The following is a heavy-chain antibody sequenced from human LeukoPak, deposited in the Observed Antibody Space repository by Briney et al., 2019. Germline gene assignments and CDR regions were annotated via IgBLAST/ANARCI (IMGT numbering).Heavy chain of an antibody. CDR2: INHSGST. CDR3: ARGGDSSGYEGRFDP. D-gene: IGHD3-22*01. J-gene: IGHJ5*02. V-gene: IGHV4-34*01. CDR1: GGSFSGYY. Sequence: SETLSLTCAVYGGSFSGYYWSWIRQPPGKGLEWIGEINHSGSTNYNPSLKSRVTISVDKSKTQFSLRLSSVTAADTAVYYCARGGDSSGYEGRFDPWGQGTLVTVSS.